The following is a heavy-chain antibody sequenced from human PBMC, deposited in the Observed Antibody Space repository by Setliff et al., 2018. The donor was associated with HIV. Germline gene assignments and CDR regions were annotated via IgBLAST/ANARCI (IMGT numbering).Heavy chain of an antibody. D-gene: IGHD4-4*01. CDR2: INPTSGGT. V-gene: IGHV1-2*06. CDR1: GYTLTDYY. Sequence: ASVKVSCKASGYTLTDYYLGWVRQAPGQGLEWMGRINPTSGGTDYAQKFEDRVAMTMDTSKSTAYMELSRLTSDDTAVYYCATDKGTTLSSYYYYYMDVWGKGTTVTVSS. CDR3: ATDKGTTLSSYYYYYMDV. J-gene: IGHJ6*03.